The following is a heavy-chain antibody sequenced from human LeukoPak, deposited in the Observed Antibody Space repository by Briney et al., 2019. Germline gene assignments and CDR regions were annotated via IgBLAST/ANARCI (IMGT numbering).Heavy chain of an antibody. CDR3: ARDITGSYSLDY. CDR1: GFTFSSYA. Sequence: GALRLSCAASGFTFSSYAMQWVRQAPGKGLEWVTIISYDGSDKFYADSVQGRFTISRDHSKNTLYLQMNSLRAEDTAVYYCARDITGSYSLDYWGQGTLVTVSS. J-gene: IGHJ4*02. CDR2: ISYDGSDK. V-gene: IGHV3-30*04. D-gene: IGHD1-26*01.